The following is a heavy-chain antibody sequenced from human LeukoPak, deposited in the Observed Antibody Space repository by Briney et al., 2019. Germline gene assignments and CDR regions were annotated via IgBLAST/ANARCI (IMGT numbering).Heavy chain of an antibody. Sequence: SETLSLTCTVSGGSISSYYWSWIRQPPGKGLEWIGYIYYSGSTNYNPSLKSRVTISVDTSKNQFSLKLSSVTAADTAVYYCARLPSYCSGGSCYSWRFDPWGQGTLVTVSS. CDR1: GGSISSYY. V-gene: IGHV4-59*08. CDR2: IYYSGST. D-gene: IGHD2-15*01. J-gene: IGHJ5*02. CDR3: ARLPSYCSGGSCYSWRFDP.